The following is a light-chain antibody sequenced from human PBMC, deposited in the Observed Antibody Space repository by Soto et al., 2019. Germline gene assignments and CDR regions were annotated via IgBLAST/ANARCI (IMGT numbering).Light chain of an antibody. CDR3: AAWDDSLNGYV. V-gene: IGLV1-36*01. J-gene: IGLJ1*01. CDR1: SSNIGNNA. Sequence: QTVVTQPPSVSEAPRQRVTISCSGSSSNIGNNAVNWYQQLPGKAPKLLIYNDDLLPSGVSDRFSGSKSGTSASLAISGLQSEDEADYYCAAWDDSLNGYVFGTGTKLTVL. CDR2: NDD.